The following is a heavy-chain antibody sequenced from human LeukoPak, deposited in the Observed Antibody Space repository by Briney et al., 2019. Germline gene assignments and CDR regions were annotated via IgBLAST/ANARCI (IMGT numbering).Heavy chain of an antibody. V-gene: IGHV4-61*02. J-gene: IGHJ4*02. CDR1: GGSISSGSYY. D-gene: IGHD1-26*01. CDR3: ATVWEHGDY. CDR2: IYTSGST. Sequence: KPSETLSLTCTVSGGSISSGSYYWSWIRQPAGKGLEWIGRIYTSGSTNHNPSLKSRVTISVDTSKNQFSLKLSSVTAADTAVYYCATVWEHGDYWRQGTLVTVSS.